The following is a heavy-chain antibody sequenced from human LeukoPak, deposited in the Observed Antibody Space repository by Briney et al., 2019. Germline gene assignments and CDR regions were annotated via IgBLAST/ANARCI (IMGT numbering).Heavy chain of an antibody. CDR1: GFTFSSYA. CDR2: ISYDGSKK. J-gene: IGHJ4*02. CDR3: ARVVGLLWFGEEEGGSRDY. D-gene: IGHD3-10*01. V-gene: IGHV3-30*14. Sequence: PGGSLRLSCAASGFTFSSYAMHWVRQAPGKGLEWVTIISYDGSKKYYADYVKGRFTISRDNSKNTLYLQMNSLRAEDTAVYYCARVVGLLWFGEEEGGSRDYWGQGTLVTVSS.